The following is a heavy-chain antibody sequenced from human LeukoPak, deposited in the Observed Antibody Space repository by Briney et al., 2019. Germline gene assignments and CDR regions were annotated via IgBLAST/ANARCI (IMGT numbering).Heavy chain of an antibody. D-gene: IGHD6-25*01. CDR2: IYASGTT. CDR1: GDSFSSYY. CDR3: ARGVSGYFDY. V-gene: IGHV4-4*07. J-gene: IGHJ4*02. Sequence: SETLSLTCTVSGDSFSSYYWGWIRQPAGKGLEWVGRIYASGTTNYNPSLKSRVTMSVDTSKNQFSLRLSSVTAADTAVYYCARGVSGYFDYWGQGTLVTVSS.